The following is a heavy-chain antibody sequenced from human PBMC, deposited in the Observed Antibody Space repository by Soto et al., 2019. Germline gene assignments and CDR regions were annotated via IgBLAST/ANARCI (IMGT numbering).Heavy chain of an antibody. Sequence: PGRSLRLSCAASGFTISSYGISLERQTPGNGLGCVSNLKQAAAYQYYVDSVKGRVTISSDNSKSTLYPRKDILRPEDTAVYYCAKEFGWELQLSHPYYNTGMDVGGQGTTVTVSS. CDR2: LKQAAAYQ. CDR3: AKEFGWELQLSHPYYNTGMDV. CDR1: GFTISSYG. J-gene: IGHJ6*01. V-gene: IGHV3-7*01. D-gene: IGHD1-1*01.